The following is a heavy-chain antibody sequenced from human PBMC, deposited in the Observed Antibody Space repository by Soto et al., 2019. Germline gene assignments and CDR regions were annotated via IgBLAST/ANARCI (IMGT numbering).Heavy chain of an antibody. J-gene: IGHJ6*02. CDR3: ARDLVGYSYGTAVDYYYYGMDV. V-gene: IGHV3-21*01. D-gene: IGHD5-18*01. CDR2: ISSSSYI. CDR1: GFTFSSYS. Sequence: VQLVESGGGLVKPGGSPRLSCAASGFTFSSYSMNWVRQAPGKGLEWVSSISSSSYIYYADSVKGRFTISRDNAKNSLYLQMNSLRAEDTAVYYCARDLVGYSYGTAVDYYYYGMDVWGQGTTVTVSS.